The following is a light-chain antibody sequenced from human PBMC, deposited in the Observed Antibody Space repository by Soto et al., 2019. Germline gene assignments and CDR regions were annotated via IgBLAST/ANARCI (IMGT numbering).Light chain of an antibody. V-gene: IGLV2-14*01. CDR3: SSHTSRSTLV. CDR2: EVS. CDR1: SSDVGGYNY. J-gene: IGLJ2*01. Sequence: QSALTQPASVSGSPGQSITISCTGTSSDVGGYNYVSWYQQHPGRAPKLIIYEVSNRPSGGSNRFSGSKSGNTASLTISGLQPEDEADYSCSSHTSRSTLVFGAGTKLTVL.